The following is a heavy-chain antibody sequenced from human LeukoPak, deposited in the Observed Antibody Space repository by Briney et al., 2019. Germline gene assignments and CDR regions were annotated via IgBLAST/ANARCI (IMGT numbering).Heavy chain of an antibody. CDR1: GYSISSGYY. D-gene: IGHD6-19*01. V-gene: IGHV4-38-2*02. CDR3: ARHKYSSGWPPEGAFDI. CDR2: IYYSGST. Sequence: SETLSLTCTVSGYSISSGYYWGWIRQPPRKGLEWIASIYYSGSTYYNPSLKSRVTISVDTSKNQFSLKLSSVTAADTAVYYCARHKYSSGWPPEGAFDIWGQGTMVTVSS. J-gene: IGHJ3*02.